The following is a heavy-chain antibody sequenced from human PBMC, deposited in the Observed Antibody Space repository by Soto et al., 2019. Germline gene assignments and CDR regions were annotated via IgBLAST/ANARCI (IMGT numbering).Heavy chain of an antibody. CDR1: GDTFTIFA. J-gene: IGHJ4*02. V-gene: IGHV1-69*12. CDR2: IIPTIGTT. Sequence: QVQLVQSGAEVKKPGSSVKVSCKASGDTFTIFAISWVRQAPGQGLEWMGGIIPTIGTTNYTQRFQGRIPITGDESTGTAYMELGSLKSADTAVYYCARDLGSGYDPGDYWGQGTLVTVSS. D-gene: IGHD5-12*01. CDR3: ARDLGSGYDPGDY.